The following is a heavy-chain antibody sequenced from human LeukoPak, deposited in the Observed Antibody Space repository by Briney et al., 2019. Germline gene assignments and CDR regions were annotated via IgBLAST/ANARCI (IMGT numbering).Heavy chain of an antibody. V-gene: IGHV5-51*01. Sequence: GESLKISCXGSGYTFTAYWIAWVRQMPGKGLEWMGSIYPVDSNSRYSPSFQGQVTISADKSISTAYLQWSSLKASDSAMYYRARQGYTSGGYYYYMDVWGKGTTVTVSS. D-gene: IGHD6-25*01. CDR1: GYTFTAYW. CDR3: ARQGYTSGGYYYYMDV. J-gene: IGHJ6*03. CDR2: IYPVDSNS.